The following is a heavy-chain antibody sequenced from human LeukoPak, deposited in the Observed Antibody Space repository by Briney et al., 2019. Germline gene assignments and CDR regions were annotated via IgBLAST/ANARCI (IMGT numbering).Heavy chain of an antibody. J-gene: IGHJ4*02. Sequence: ASVKVSRKASGYTFTSYGISWVRQAPGQGLEWMGWISAYNGNTNYAQKLQGRVTMTTDTSTSTAYMELRSLRSDDTAVYYCARVYYYDSSGYLPLVDYWGQGTLVTVSS. CDR1: GYTFTSYG. V-gene: IGHV1-18*01. CDR3: ARVYYYDSSGYLPLVDY. CDR2: ISAYNGNT. D-gene: IGHD3-22*01.